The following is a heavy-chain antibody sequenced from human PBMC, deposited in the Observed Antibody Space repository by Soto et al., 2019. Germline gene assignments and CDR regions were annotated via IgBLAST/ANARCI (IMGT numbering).Heavy chain of an antibody. CDR2: IYPGDSDT. D-gene: IGHD5-12*01. Sequence: GESLKISCKGSGYRFTNYWIGWVRQMPGKGLEWMGVIYPGDSDTRYSPSFQGHVTISADKSISTAYLQWSSLKASDTAIYYCASTDVVSTIDDGRDAFDIWGQGTMVTVSS. V-gene: IGHV5-51*01. CDR1: GYRFTNYW. J-gene: IGHJ3*02. CDR3: ASTDVVSTIDDGRDAFDI.